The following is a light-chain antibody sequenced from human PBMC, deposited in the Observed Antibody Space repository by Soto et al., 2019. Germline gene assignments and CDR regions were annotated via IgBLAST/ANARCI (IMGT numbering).Light chain of an antibody. Sequence: IVLTLSPATLSVSPGERATLSCRASQSVSSYLAWYQQKPGQAPRLLIYDASNRATGIPARFSGSGSGTDFTLTISSLEPEDFAVYYCQQRSNWSWTFGQGTKVDNK. CDR1: QSVSSY. V-gene: IGKV3-11*01. J-gene: IGKJ1*01. CDR2: DAS. CDR3: QQRSNWSWT.